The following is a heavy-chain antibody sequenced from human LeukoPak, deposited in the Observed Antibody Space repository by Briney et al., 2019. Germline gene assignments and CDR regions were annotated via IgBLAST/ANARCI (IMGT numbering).Heavy chain of an antibody. J-gene: IGHJ4*02. V-gene: IGHV3-23*01. D-gene: IGHD3-10*01. Sequence: GGSLRLSCAASGFTFSSYAMSWVRQAPGKGLEWVSAISGSGGSTYYADSVKGRFTISRDNSKNTLYLQMNSLRAEHTAVYYCARGGSPLIHYFDYWGQGTLVTVSS. CDR2: ISGSGGST. CDR3: ARGGSPLIHYFDY. CDR1: GFTFSSYA.